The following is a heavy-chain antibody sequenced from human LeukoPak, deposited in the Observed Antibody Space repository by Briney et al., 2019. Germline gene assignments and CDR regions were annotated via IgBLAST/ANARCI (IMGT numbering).Heavy chain of an antibody. CDR3: AKGHDGYNYGGAFDY. CDR1: GFTFSSYG. J-gene: IGHJ4*02. D-gene: IGHD5-24*01. CDR2: ISYDGSNK. Sequence: GRSLRLSCAASGFTFSSYGMHWVRQAPGKGLEWVAVISYDGSNKYYADSVKGRFTISRDNSKNTLYLQMSSLRAEDTAVYYCAKGHDGYNYGGAFDYWGQGTLVTVSP. V-gene: IGHV3-30*18.